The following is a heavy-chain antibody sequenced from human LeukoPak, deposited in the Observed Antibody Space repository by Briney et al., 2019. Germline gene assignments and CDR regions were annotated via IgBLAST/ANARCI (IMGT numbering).Heavy chain of an antibody. Sequence: PGGSLRLSCAASGFTFSSYSMNWVRQAPGKGLEWVSAISGSGGSTYYADSVKGRFTISRDNSKNTLYLQMNSLRAEDTAVYYCAKDYSGAAAAGLNWFDPWGQGTLVTVSS. CDR3: AKDYSGAAAAGLNWFDP. CDR1: GFTFSSYS. J-gene: IGHJ5*02. CDR2: ISGSGGST. V-gene: IGHV3-23*01. D-gene: IGHD6-13*01.